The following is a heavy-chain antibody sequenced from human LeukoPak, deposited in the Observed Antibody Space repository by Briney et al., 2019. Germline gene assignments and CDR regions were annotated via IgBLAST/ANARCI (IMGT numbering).Heavy chain of an antibody. CDR1: GYSISSGYY. J-gene: IGHJ4*02. CDR3: ARVVEAFDY. Sequence: SETLSLTCAVSGYSISSGYYWGWIRQPPGKGLEWIASIYHSGSTYYNPSLKSRITISVDTSKNQFSLKLSSVTAADTAVYYCARVVEAFDYWGQETLVTVSS. V-gene: IGHV4-38-2*01. D-gene: IGHD5-24*01. CDR2: IYHSGST.